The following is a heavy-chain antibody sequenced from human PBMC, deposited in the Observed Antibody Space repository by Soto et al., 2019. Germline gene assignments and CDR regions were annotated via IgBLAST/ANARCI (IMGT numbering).Heavy chain of an antibody. J-gene: IGHJ4*02. CDR1: GYNFNQYY. CDR3: ARGPDDSDVPRWDH. CDR2: INLRGGTT. V-gene: IGHV1-46*02. Sequence: QVQLVQSGPEVRKPGASVRLSCATSGYNFNQYYIHWVRQGPGQGLGWMGIINLRGGTTEYAHKFRGRVTVTGDTSTRTAYMELSSLRSEDTAVYFCARGPDDSDVPRWDHWGQGTLITVSS. D-gene: IGHD4-17*01.